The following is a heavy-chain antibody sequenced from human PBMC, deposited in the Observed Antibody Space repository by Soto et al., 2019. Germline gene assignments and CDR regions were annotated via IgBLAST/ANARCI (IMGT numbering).Heavy chain of an antibody. CDR1: GFTFSSYG. V-gene: IGHV3-33*01. D-gene: IGHD3-3*01. J-gene: IGHJ5*02. CDR3: ARDGLRFLEWTRGWIDP. CDR2: IWYDGSNK. Sequence: GGSLRLSCAVSGFTFSSYGMHWVRQAPGKGLEWVAVIWYDGSNKYYADSVKGRFTISRDNSKNTLYLQMNSLRAEDTAVYYCARDGLRFLEWTRGWIDPWGQGTLVTVSS.